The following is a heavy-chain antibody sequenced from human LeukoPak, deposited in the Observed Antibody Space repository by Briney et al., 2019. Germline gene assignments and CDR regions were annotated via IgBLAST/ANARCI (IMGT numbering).Heavy chain of an antibody. D-gene: IGHD4-17*01. J-gene: IGHJ6*02. Sequence: GRSLRLSCAASGFTFSYYGMHWVRQAPGKGLEWVAVIWYDGSNKYYADSVKGRFTISRDNSKNTLYLQMNSLRAEDTAVYYCARDRAVTAVYYYYGMDVWGQGTTVTVSS. CDR3: ARDRAVTAVYYYYGMDV. V-gene: IGHV3-33*01. CDR2: IWYDGSNK. CDR1: GFTFSYYG.